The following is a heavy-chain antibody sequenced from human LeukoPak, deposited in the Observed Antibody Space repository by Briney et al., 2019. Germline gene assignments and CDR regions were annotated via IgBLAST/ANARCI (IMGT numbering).Heavy chain of an antibody. V-gene: IGHV4-59*01. Sequence: SETLSLTCTVSGYSLSRYYWSWIRQPPGKGLEWIGYIFFSGTTNYNPYLKSGGTICIDTSTNQFSLRVKSVTAADTALYYCARVWGFPGVRSNVFDIWGQGKMVAVSS. D-gene: IGHD4-23*01. CDR3: ARVWGFPGVRSNVFDI. CDR2: IFFSGTT. J-gene: IGHJ3*02. CDR1: GYSLSRYY.